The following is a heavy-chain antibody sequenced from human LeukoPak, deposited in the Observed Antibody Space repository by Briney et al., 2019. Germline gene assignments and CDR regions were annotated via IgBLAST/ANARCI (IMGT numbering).Heavy chain of an antibody. CDR1: GASISSYY. Sequence: SETLSLTCTVSGASISSYYWSWIRRPPGKGLEWIGFIYYSGSTSHNPSLMSQVTISVDTSKNQFSLKLSSVTAADTAVYYCARLGGAAAGGGAIFDPWGQGTLVTVSS. D-gene: IGHD6-13*01. CDR2: IYYSGST. CDR3: ARLGGAAAGGGAIFDP. J-gene: IGHJ5*02. V-gene: IGHV4-59*01.